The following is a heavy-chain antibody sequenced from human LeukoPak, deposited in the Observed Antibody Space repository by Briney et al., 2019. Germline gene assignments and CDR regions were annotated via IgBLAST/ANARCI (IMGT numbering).Heavy chain of an antibody. CDR1: GGSISSYY. CDR3: ARGRLGGSGSYYNVLDY. Sequence: PSETLSLTCSVPGGSISSYYWSWIRQPPGKGLEWIGYIYSTGSTNYNPSLKSRVTISVDTSKNQFSLKLTSVTAADTAVYYCARGRLGGSGSYYNVLDYWGQGTLVTVSS. V-gene: IGHV4-59*01. CDR2: IYSTGST. J-gene: IGHJ4*02. D-gene: IGHD3-10*01.